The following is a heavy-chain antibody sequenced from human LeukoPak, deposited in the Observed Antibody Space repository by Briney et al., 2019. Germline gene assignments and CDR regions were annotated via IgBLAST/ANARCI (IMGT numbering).Heavy chain of an antibody. CDR3: ARLNDGLDI. Sequence: LGESPKISCKGSGYRFTRYWIAWVRQMPGKGLQWMGIIDPGDSETRYSPSFQGQVTITADKSISTAYLQWSSLKASDTAMYYCARLNDGLDIWGQGAMVIVSS. CDR2: IDPGDSET. V-gene: IGHV5-51*01. CDR1: GYRFTRYW. J-gene: IGHJ3*02.